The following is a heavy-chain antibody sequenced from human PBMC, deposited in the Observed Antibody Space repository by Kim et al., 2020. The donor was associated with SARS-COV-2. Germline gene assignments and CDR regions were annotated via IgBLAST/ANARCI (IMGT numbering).Heavy chain of an antibody. J-gene: IGHJ4*02. CDR2: INHSGST. CDR3: ARIGQQLYYFDY. Sequence: SETLSLTCAVYGGSFSGYYWSWIRQPPGKGLEWIGEINHSGSTNYNPSLKSRVTISVDTSKNQFSLKLSSVTAADTAVYYCARIGQQLYYFDYWGQGTLV. V-gene: IGHV4-34*01. CDR1: GGSFSGYY. D-gene: IGHD6-13*01.